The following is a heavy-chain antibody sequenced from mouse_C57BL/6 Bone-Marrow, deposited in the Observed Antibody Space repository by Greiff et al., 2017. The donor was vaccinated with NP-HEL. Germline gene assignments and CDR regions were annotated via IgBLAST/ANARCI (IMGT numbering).Heavy chain of an antibody. CDR2: INPNNGGT. D-gene: IGHD2-13*01. CDR3: AKETAYYDDPYYAMDY. J-gene: IGHJ4*01. V-gene: IGHV1-26*01. Sequence: EVQLQQSGPELVKPGASVKISCTASGYTFTDYYMNWVKQSHGKSLEWIGDINPNNGGTSYNQKFKGKATLTVDKSSSTAYMELRSLTSEDSAVYYCAKETAYYDDPYYAMDYWGQGTSVTVSS. CDR1: GYTFTDYY.